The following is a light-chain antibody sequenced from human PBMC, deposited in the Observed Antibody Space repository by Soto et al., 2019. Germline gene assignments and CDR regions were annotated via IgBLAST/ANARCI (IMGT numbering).Light chain of an antibody. V-gene: IGLV2-14*03. CDR3: SSYTSSSTHV. J-gene: IGLJ1*01. CDR2: DVN. CDR1: SSDVGGYDY. Sequence: SLLTKPASVSGSPGQSIAISCPGTSSDVGGYDYVSWYQQLPGKAPKLMIYDVNNRPSGASNRFSGSKSGNTASLTISGLQAEDEADYYCSSYTSSSTHVFGTGTKVTVL.